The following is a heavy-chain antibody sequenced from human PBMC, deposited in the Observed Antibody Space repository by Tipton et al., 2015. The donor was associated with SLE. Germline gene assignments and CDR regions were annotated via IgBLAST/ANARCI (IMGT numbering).Heavy chain of an antibody. V-gene: IGHV3-53*04. CDR3: TTSITAIVY. Sequence: QLVQSGGALVQPGGSLRLSCAASGFIVSSNYMSWVRQAPGKGLEWVSVIYSGDSTYYADSVKGRFTISRDTSKNTLFLQMSSLGAEDTAVYYCTTSITAIVYWGQGTLVTVSS. CDR1: GFIVSSNY. J-gene: IGHJ4*02. CDR2: IYSGDST. D-gene: IGHD3-10*01.